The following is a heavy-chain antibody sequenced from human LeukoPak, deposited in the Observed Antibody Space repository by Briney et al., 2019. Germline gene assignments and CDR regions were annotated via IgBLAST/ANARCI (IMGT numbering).Heavy chain of an antibody. D-gene: IGHD3-10*01. V-gene: IGHV3-7*01. CDR2: IKQDGSEK. J-gene: IGHJ4*02. CDR1: GCTFSSYW. Sequence: GGSLRLSCAASGCTFSSYWMSWVRQAPGKGLEWVANIKQDGSEKYYVDSVKGRFTISRDNAKNSLYLQMNSLRAEDTALYYCARDGLVWFGELSPPLFDYWGQGTLVTVSS. CDR3: ARDGLVWFGELSPPLFDY.